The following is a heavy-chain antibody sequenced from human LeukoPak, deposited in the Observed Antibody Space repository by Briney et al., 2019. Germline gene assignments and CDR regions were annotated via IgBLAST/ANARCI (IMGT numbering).Heavy chain of an antibody. CDR3: AKNPRMDI. V-gene: IGHV4-4*02. CDR1: GGSISTSNW. Sequence: SETLSLTCAVSGGSISTSNWWTWVRQPPGKGLGWIGEIYHSGSTNYNPSLKSRVTISVDKSKNQFSLNLTSVTAADTAVYYCAKNPRMDIWGKGTMVTVSS. CDR2: IYHSGST. J-gene: IGHJ6*04.